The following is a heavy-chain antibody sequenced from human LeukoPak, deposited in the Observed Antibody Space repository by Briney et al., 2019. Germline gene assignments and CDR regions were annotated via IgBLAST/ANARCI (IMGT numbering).Heavy chain of an antibody. CDR2: IYSGGST. V-gene: IGHV3-53*01. J-gene: IGHJ4*02. Sequence: GGSLRLSCAASGFTVSSNYMSWVRQAPGKGLEWVSVIYSGGSTYYADSVKGRFTISRDNSKNTLYLQMNSLRAEDTAVYYCASLNSYYDSPPTHWGQGTLVTVSS. CDR1: GFTVSSNY. D-gene: IGHD3-22*01. CDR3: ASLNSYYDSPPTH.